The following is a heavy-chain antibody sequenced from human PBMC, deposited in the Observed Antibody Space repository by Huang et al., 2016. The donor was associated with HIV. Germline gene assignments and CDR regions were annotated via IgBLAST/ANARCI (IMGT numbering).Heavy chain of an antibody. D-gene: IGHD3-10*01. Sequence: EVQLVQSGAEVKKPGESLKISCKGSGYRFRSNWIGWVRQMPGKGLEWMGIIYPGDYGTRYSPSFQGQVTISADKSINTAYLQWSSLKASDTAMYYCARLIGSPSFYYGLDVWGQGTTVTVSS. CDR2: IYPGDYGT. CDR1: GYRFRSNW. J-gene: IGHJ6*02. CDR3: ARLIGSPSFYYGLDV. V-gene: IGHV5-51*01.